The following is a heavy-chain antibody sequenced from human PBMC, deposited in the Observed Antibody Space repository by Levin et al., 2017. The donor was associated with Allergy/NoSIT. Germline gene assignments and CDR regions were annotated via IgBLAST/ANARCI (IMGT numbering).Heavy chain of an antibody. J-gene: IGHJ3*02. CDR3: ATLHPIYIWGNYPYAFDI. CDR1: GGSISSYY. V-gene: IGHV4-59*01. Sequence: SETLSLTCTVSGGSISSYYWSWIRQPPGKGLEYIGYIYYSGRTNYSPSLKSRVSISIDTSKNQFALKLRSVTAADTAVYYCATLHPIYIWGNYPYAFDIWGPVTLVIVSS. CDR2: IYYSGRT. D-gene: IGHD3-16*02.